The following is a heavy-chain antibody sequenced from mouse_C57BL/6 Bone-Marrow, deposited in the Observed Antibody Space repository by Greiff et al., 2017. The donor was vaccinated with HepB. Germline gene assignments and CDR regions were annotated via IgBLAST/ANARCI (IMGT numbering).Heavy chain of an antibody. CDR2: IYPGDGDT. V-gene: IGHV1-80*01. D-gene: IGHD3-2*02. Sequence: ESGAELVKPGASVKISCKASGYAFSSYWMNWVKQRPGKGLEWIGQIYPGDGDTNYNGKFKGKATLTADKSSSTAYMQLSSLTSEDSAVYFCARPDSDLYYYAMDYWGQGTSVTVSS. CDR1: GYAFSSYW. J-gene: IGHJ4*01. CDR3: ARPDSDLYYYAMDY.